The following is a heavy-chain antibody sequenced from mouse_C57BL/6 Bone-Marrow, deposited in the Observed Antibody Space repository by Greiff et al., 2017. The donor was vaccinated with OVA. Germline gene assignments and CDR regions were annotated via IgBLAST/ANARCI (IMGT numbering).Heavy chain of an antibody. Sequence: EVKVVESEGGLVQPGSSMKLSCTASGFTFSDYYMAWVRQVPEKGLEWVANINYDGSSTYYLDSLKSRFIISRDNAKNILYLQMSSLKSEDTATYYCARGGYDYDEDWFAYWGQGTLVTVSA. D-gene: IGHD2-4*01. CDR3: ARGGYDYDEDWFAY. J-gene: IGHJ3*01. V-gene: IGHV5-16*01. CDR2: INYDGSST. CDR1: GFTFSDYY.